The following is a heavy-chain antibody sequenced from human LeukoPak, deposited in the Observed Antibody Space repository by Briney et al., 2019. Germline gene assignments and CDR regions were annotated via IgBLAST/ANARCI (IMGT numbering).Heavy chain of an antibody. J-gene: IGHJ4*02. Sequence: PSETLSLTCTVSGGSISSYFWIWIRQPPGKGLEWIGYIYYSGSTNYNPSVKSRVTISLDTPRNQFSLRLSSVTAADTAVYFCARGAYCGANCYSYFDYRGQGTLVTVSS. D-gene: IGHD2-21*01. CDR2: IYYSGST. CDR1: GGSISSYF. CDR3: ARGAYCGANCYSYFDY. V-gene: IGHV4-59*01.